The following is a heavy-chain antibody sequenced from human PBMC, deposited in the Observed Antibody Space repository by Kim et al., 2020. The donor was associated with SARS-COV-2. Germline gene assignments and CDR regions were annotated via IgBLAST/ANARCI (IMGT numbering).Heavy chain of an antibody. Sequence: GGSLRLSCAASGFTFSSYAMSWVRQAPGKGLEWVSAISGSGGSTYYADSVKGRFTISRDNSKNTLYLQMNSLRAEDTAVYYCTTGSYGAGNTNYWGQGTLVTVSS. CDR1: GFTFSSYA. CDR3: TTGSYGAGNTNY. CDR2: ISGSGGST. V-gene: IGHV3-23*01. D-gene: IGHD1-26*01. J-gene: IGHJ4*02.